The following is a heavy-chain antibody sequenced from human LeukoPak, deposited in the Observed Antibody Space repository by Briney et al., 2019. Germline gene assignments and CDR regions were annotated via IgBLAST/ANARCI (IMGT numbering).Heavy chain of an antibody. CDR2: IYTSGST. CDR3: AGSSSLRDY. Sequence: PSETLSLTCTVSGGSISSGSYYWSWIRQPAGKGLEWIGRIYTSGSTNYNPSLKSRVTISVDTSKNQFSLKLSSVTAADTAVYYWAGSSSLRDYWGQGTLVTVSS. V-gene: IGHV4-61*02. D-gene: IGHD6-6*01. CDR1: GGSISSGSYY. J-gene: IGHJ4*02.